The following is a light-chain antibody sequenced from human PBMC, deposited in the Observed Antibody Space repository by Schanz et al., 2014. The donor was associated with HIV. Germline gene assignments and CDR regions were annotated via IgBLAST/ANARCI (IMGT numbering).Light chain of an antibody. V-gene: IGLV1-40*01. CDR2: GDT. CDR1: SSNIGAGYD. CDR3: SSYTSSSHVV. J-gene: IGLJ2*01. Sequence: QSVLTQPPSVSGAPGQRVIISCTGSSSNIGAGYDVHWYQQLPGRAPTLLIYGDTNRPSGVPDRFSGSRSGSSASLAITGLQAEDEADYYCSSYTSSSHVVFGGGTKLTVL.